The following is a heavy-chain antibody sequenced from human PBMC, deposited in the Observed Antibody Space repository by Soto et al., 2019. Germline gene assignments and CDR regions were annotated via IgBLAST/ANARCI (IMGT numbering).Heavy chain of an antibody. CDR1: GFMFSSYD. CDR3: ARDFGYDDV. V-gene: IGHV3-48*02. D-gene: IGHD3-22*01. CDR2: ISRHSSTK. Sequence: EVQLVESGGGLVQPGGSLRLSCAASGFMFSSYDMNWVRQAPGKGLEWVSYISRHSSTKYYADSVKGRFTISRDNAKNSLYLQMNSLRDEDTAVYFCARDFGYDDVWGQGTTVIVSS. J-gene: IGHJ6*02.